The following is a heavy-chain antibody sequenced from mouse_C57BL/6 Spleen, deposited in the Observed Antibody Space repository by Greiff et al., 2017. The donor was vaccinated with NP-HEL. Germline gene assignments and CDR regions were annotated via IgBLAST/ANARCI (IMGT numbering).Heavy chain of an antibody. CDR2: INPNNGGT. V-gene: IGHV1-26*01. CDR1: GYTFTDYY. D-gene: IGHD2-5*01. J-gene: IGHJ3*01. Sequence: EVQLQQSGPELVKPGASVKISCKASGYTFTDYYMNWVKQSHGKSLEWIGDINPNNGGTSYNQKFKGKATLTVDKSSSTAYMELRSLTSEDSAVYYCALYYSNYGAFAYWGQGTLVTVSA. CDR3: ALYYSNYGAFAY.